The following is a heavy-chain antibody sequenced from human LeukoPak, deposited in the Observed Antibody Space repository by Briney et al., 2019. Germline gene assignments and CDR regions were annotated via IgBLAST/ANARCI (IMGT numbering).Heavy chain of an antibody. CDR2: IHYSGST. CDR3: ARGDFWSGYSVFDY. J-gene: IGHJ4*02. V-gene: IGHV4-59*11. D-gene: IGHD3-3*01. CDR1: GGSISSHY. Sequence: SETLSLTCTVSGGSISSHYWSWIRQPPGKGLEWIGYIHYSGSTNYNPSLKSRVTISVDTSKNQFSLKLSSVTAADTAVYYCARGDFWSGYSVFDYWGQGTLVTVSS.